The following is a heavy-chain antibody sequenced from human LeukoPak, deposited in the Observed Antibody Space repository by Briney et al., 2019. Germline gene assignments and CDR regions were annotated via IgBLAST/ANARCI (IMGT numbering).Heavy chain of an antibody. D-gene: IGHD2-21*01. J-gene: IGHJ4*02. Sequence: GGSLRLSCVGSGFTFSSHAMSWVRQAPEKGLEWVSGIYESGQTTHYADSVKGRFSISRDNSRNTLYLQMDSLRGEDTAIYYCAKDYRIGYSDHFDYWGQGALVTVSS. CDR1: GFTFSSHA. V-gene: IGHV3-23*01. CDR2: IYESGQTT. CDR3: AKDYRIGYSDHFDY.